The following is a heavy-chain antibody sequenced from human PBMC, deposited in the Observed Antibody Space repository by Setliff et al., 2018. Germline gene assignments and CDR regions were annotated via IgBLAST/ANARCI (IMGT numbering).Heavy chain of an antibody. D-gene: IGHD2-2*01. CDR1: GYTFTNYG. Sequence: ASVKVSCKASGYTFTNYGISWVRQAPGQGLEWMGWISAYTGNTYSAQKFQGRLTMTTDTSTTTAYMELRSLRSDDTAVYYCSRLVRYCTRTSCQRASGDDYWGQGTLVTSPQ. CDR3: SRLVRYCTRTSCQRASGDDY. J-gene: IGHJ4*02. V-gene: IGHV1-18*01. CDR2: ISAYTGNT.